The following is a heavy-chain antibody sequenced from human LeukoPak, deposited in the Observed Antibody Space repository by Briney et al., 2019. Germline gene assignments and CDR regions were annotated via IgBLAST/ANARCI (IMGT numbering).Heavy chain of an antibody. Sequence: GASVKVSCKASGGTFSSYAISWVRQAPGQGLEWMGGIIPIFGTANYAQKFQGRVTITADESTSTAYMELSSLRSEDTAVYYCARDRGVVAVASPEPYYYYYGMDVWGQGTTVTVSS. CDR2: IIPIFGTA. CDR1: GGTFSSYA. J-gene: IGHJ6*02. V-gene: IGHV1-69*13. D-gene: IGHD2-15*01. CDR3: ARDRGVVAVASPEPYYYYYGMDV.